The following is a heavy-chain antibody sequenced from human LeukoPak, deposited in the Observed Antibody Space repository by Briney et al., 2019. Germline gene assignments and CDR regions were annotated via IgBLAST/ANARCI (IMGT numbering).Heavy chain of an antibody. CDR2: ISSSSSYI. D-gene: IGHD3-10*01. CDR3: ARDSGDGSGSFDY. V-gene: IGHV3-21*01. CDR1: GFTFSSYS. J-gene: IGHJ4*02. Sequence: GGSLRLSCAASGFTFSSYSMNWVRQAPGKGLEWVSSISSSSSYIYYAGSVKGRFTISRDNAKNSLYLQMNSLRAEDTAVYYCARDSGDGSGSFDYWGQGTLVTVSS.